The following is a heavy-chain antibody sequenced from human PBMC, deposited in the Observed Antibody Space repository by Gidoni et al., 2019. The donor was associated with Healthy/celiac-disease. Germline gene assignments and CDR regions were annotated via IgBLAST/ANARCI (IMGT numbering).Heavy chain of an antibody. CDR1: GGSISSSRYY. D-gene: IGHD5-12*01. CDR3: ASQYSEMATIEYAFDI. J-gene: IGHJ3*02. Sequence: QLQLQESGPGLVKPSETLSLTCTVSGGSISSSRYYWGWIRQPPGKGLEWIGSIYYSGSTYYNPSLKSRVTISVDTSKNQFSLKLSSVTAADTAVYYCASQYSEMATIEYAFDIWGQGTMVTVSS. CDR2: IYYSGST. V-gene: IGHV4-39*01.